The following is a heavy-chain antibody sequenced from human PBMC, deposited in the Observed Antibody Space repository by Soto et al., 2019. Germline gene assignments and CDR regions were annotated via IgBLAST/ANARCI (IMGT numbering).Heavy chain of an antibody. D-gene: IGHD5-12*01. CDR1: GYTCTSYD. CDR3: ERGSRDGYTVD. CDR2: MNPNGGKT. J-gene: IGHJ4*02. Sequence: QVPLSQSGAEVKKHGASVKVSCKASGYTCTSYDLTWVRQATGQGLEWMGWMNPNGGKTGYAQKFQGRVTMTRITSRSTAYMELSSLSSADTAVYDCERGSRDGYTVDWGQGTLGIVSS. V-gene: IGHV1-8*01.